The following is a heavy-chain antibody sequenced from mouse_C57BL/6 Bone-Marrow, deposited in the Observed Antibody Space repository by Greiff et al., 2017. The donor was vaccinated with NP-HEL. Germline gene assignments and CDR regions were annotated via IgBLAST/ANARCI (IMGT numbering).Heavy chain of an antibody. V-gene: IGHV1-81*01. J-gene: IGHJ2*01. D-gene: IGHD1-1*01. Sequence: QVQLQQSGAELARPGASVKLSCKASGYTFTSYGISWVKQRTGQGLEWIGEIYPRSGNTYYNEKFKGKATLTADKSSSTAYMGLRSLTSEDSAVYFCARGGYGSSAGYWGQGTTLTVSS. CDR2: IYPRSGNT. CDR1: GYTFTSYG. CDR3: ARGGYGSSAGY.